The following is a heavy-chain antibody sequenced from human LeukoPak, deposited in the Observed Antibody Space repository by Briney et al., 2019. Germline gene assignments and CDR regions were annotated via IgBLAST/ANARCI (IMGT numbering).Heavy chain of an antibody. CDR2: IYYSGST. CDR1: GGSINSYY. CDR3: ARGGTIKNGMDV. D-gene: IGHD1-14*01. Sequence: KSSETLSLTCTVSGGSINSYYWSWIRQPPGKGLEWVGYIYYSGSTNYNPSLKSRVTISVETSKNQFSLMVSSVTAADTAVYYCARGGTIKNGMDVWGQGTTVTVSS. V-gene: IGHV4-59*01. J-gene: IGHJ6*02.